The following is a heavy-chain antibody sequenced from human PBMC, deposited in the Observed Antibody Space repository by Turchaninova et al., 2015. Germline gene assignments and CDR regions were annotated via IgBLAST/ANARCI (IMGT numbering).Heavy chain of an antibody. CDR3: AKEWSSSWFQFDF. D-gene: IGHD6-13*01. J-gene: IGHJ4*02. V-gene: IGHV3-23*01. Sequence: VHLWGSGGGLVQLGAVLGLLRASCGFIFGSDAMPWGRQAPGKGLEWCSTISGRGGTPYYADSLKGRFTISRDNSKNTLYLHLNSLSAEDTAVYYCAKEWSSSWFQFDFWGRGTLVSVSS. CDR2: ISGRGGTP. CDR1: GFIFGSDA.